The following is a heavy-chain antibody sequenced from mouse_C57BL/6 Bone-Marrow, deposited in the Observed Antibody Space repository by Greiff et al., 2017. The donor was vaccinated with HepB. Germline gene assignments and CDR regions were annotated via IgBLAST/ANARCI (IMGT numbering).Heavy chain of an antibody. Sequence: ESGPGLVKPSQSLSLTCSVTGYSITSGYYWNWIRQFPGNKLEWMGYISYDGSNNYNPSLKNRISITRDTSKNQFFLKLNSVTTEDTATYYCARVKGIYDGSYYAMDYWGQGTSVTVSS. J-gene: IGHJ4*01. CDR3: ARVKGIYDGSYYAMDY. V-gene: IGHV3-6*01. CDR1: GYSITSGYY. CDR2: ISYDGSN. D-gene: IGHD2-3*01.